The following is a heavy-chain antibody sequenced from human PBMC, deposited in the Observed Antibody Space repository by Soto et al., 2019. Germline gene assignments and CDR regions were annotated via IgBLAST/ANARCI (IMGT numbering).Heavy chain of an antibody. Sequence: EVQLVESGGGLVQPGGSLRLSCAASGFTFSSYWMHWVRQAPGKGLVWVSRINSDGSSTSYADSVKGRFTISRDNAKNTVYLQMNSLRAEDTAVYYCARDVRNLVIDYYYMDVWGKGTTVTVSS. J-gene: IGHJ6*03. V-gene: IGHV3-74*01. CDR1: GFTFSSYW. CDR2: INSDGSST. CDR3: ARDVRNLVIDYYYMDV. D-gene: IGHD3-10*02.